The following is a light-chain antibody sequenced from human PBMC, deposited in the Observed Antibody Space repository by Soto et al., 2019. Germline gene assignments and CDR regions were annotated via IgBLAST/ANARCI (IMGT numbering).Light chain of an antibody. J-gene: IGLJ2*01. CDR1: SSNIGSNY. V-gene: IGLV1-47*01. CDR2: RAS. CDR3: AAWDDTLNGLV. Sequence: QSVLTQRPSASGTPGQRVTISCSGSSSNIGSNYVYWYQQVPGTAPRLLMYRASQRPSGVPDRFSGSKSGTSASLAISGLRSEDEADYYCAAWDDTLNGLVFGGGTKLTVL.